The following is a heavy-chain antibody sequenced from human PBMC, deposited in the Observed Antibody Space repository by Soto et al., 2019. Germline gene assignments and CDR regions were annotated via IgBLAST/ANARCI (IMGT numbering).Heavy chain of an antibody. J-gene: IGHJ4*02. CDR3: SRSLGS. CDR1: GITFNNFW. Sequence: SGGSLRLSCAASGITFNNFWMDWVRQAPGKRLEWVANINPHGSEKHYVDSVKGRFTISRDNAKNSLYLQMSSLTAEDSALYYCSRSLGSWGQGTRVTVSS. V-gene: IGHV3-7*01. CDR2: INPHGSEK.